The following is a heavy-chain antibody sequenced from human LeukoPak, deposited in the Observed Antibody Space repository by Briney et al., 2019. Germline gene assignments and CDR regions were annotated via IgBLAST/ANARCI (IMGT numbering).Heavy chain of an antibody. Sequence: GGSLRLSCAASGFTFDDYAMHWVRQAPGKGLEWVSGISWNSGSIGYADSVKGRFTISRDNAKNSLYLQMNSLRAEDMALYYCAKAQGGSGWYGPNWYFDLWGRGTLVTVSS. V-gene: IGHV3-9*03. D-gene: IGHD6-19*01. CDR3: AKAQGGSGWYGPNWYFDL. CDR2: ISWNSGSI. CDR1: GFTFDDYA. J-gene: IGHJ2*01.